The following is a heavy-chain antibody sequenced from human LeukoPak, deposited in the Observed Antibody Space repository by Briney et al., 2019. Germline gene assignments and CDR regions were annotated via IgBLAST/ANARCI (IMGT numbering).Heavy chain of an antibody. V-gene: IGHV4-30-2*01. CDR1: GGSISSGGYS. CDR2: IYHSGST. J-gene: IGHJ4*02. D-gene: IGHD6-13*01. Sequence: SETLSLTCAVSGGSISSGGYSWSWIRQPPGTGLEWIGYIYHSGSTHYNPSLKSRVTISVDRSKNQFSLKLSSVTAADTAVYYCARGAGTWYYFDYWGQGTLVTVSS. CDR3: ARGAGTWYYFDY.